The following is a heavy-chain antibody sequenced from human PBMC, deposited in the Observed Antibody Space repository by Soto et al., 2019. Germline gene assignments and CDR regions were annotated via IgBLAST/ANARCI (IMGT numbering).Heavy chain of an antibody. CDR1: GGSISSSSYY. J-gene: IGHJ4*02. V-gene: IGHV4-39*01. D-gene: IGHD2-15*01. Sequence: QLQLQESGPGLVKPSETLSLTCTVSGGSISSSSYYWGWIRQPPGKGLEWIGSIYYRGSTYYNLSLKSRVTISVDTSKNQFSLKLSSVTAADTAVYYCARRGYCSGGSCYGNFDYWGQGTLVTVSS. CDR2: IYYRGST. CDR3: ARRGYCSGGSCYGNFDY.